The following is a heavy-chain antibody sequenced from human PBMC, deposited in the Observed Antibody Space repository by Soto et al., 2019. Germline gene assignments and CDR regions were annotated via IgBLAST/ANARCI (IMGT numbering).Heavy chain of an antibody. Sequence: SETLSLTCTVSGGSISSSSYYWGWIRQPPGKGLEWIGSIYYSGSTYYNPSLKSRVTISVDTSKNQFSLKLSSVTAADTAVYYCASFAYYDILTGQYYYYGMDVWGQGTTVTVSS. CDR3: ASFAYYDILTGQYYYYGMDV. CDR1: GGSISSSSYY. D-gene: IGHD3-9*01. J-gene: IGHJ6*02. CDR2: IYYSGST. V-gene: IGHV4-39*01.